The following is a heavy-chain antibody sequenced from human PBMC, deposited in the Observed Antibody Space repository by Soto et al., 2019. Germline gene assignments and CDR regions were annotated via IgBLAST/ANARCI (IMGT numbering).Heavy chain of an antibody. D-gene: IGHD3-10*01. CDR2: IYPGDSDT. CDR1: GYSFTSYW. CDR3: AREITMVRGVIGMDV. J-gene: IGHJ6*02. Sequence: GEALKISFKGSGYSFTSYWIGWVRQMPGKGLEWMGIIYPGDSDTRYSPSFQGQVTISADKSISTAYLQWSSLKASDTAMYYCAREITMVRGVIGMDVWGQGTTVTVSS. V-gene: IGHV5-51*01.